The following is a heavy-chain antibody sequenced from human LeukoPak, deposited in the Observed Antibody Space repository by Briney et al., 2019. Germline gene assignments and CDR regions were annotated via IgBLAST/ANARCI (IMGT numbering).Heavy chain of an antibody. CDR1: GFTFSSYG. CDR2: IRYDGSKE. Sequence: GGSLRLSCAASGFTFSSYGMHWVRQAPGKGLEWVAFIRYDGSKEYYADSVKGRFTISRDNSKNTLFLQMNSLKTEDTAVYYCAKDSRYYYVDYWGQGTLVTVSS. D-gene: IGHD1-14*01. V-gene: IGHV3-30*02. J-gene: IGHJ4*02. CDR3: AKDSRYYYVDY.